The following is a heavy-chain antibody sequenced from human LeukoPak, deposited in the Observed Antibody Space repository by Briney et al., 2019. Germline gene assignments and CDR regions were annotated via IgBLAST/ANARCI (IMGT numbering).Heavy chain of an antibody. J-gene: IGHJ3*02. V-gene: IGHV3-21*01. CDR2: ISSSSSYI. CDR1: GFTFSSYS. Sequence: PGGSLRLSCAASGFTFSSYSMNWVRQAPGKGLEWVSSISSSSSYIYYADSVKGRFTISRDNAKNSLYLQMNSLRAEDTAVYYCASLDIVVVPAAAVDAFDIWGQGTMVTVSS. CDR3: ASLDIVVVPAAAVDAFDI. D-gene: IGHD2-2*03.